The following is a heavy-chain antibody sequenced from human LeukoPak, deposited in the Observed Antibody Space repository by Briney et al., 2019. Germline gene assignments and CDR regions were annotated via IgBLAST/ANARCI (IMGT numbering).Heavy chain of an antibody. CDR1: GGSISSYY. CDR3: ARVKYQLLYGYYFDY. V-gene: IGHV4-59*01. J-gene: IGHJ4*02. D-gene: IGHD2-2*02. Sequence: SETLSLTCTVTGGSISSYYWSWIRQPPGKGLEWIGYIYYSGSTNYNPSLKSRVTISVDTSKNQFSLKLSSVTAADTAVYYCARVKYQLLYGYYFDYWGQGTLVTVSS. CDR2: IYYSGST.